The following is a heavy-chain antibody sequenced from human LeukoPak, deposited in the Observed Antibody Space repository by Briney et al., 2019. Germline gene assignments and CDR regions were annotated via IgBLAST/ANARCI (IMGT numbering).Heavy chain of an antibody. Sequence: GGSLRLSCAASGFTFSSYAMHWVRQAPGKGLEWVAVISYDGSNKYYADSVKGRFTISRDNSKNTLYLQMNSLRAEDTAVYYCARGRISFNTSCPFDYWGQGTLVTVSS. CDR3: ARGRISFNTSCPFDY. J-gene: IGHJ4*02. CDR1: GFTFSSYA. CDR2: ISYDGSNK. V-gene: IGHV3-30-3*01. D-gene: IGHD2-2*01.